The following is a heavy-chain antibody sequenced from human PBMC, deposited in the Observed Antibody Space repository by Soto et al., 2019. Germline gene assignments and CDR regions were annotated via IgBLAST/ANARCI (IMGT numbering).Heavy chain of an antibody. D-gene: IGHD6-13*01. J-gene: IGHJ4*02. CDR1: VVSLTTNGVR. CDR3: VHSRRRTGSWSTGDFDY. CDR2: IYWDDDK. V-gene: IGHV2-5*02. Sequence: QITLRESGPPVLKSTETLTLTCTFSVVSLTTNGVRVGWIRQSPGRALEWLAIIYWDDDKRYSPSLQNRPTITKDAQKKQVVVRVTYMDSVDRATYFCVHSRRRTGSWSTGDFDYWGQGTPVTVFS.